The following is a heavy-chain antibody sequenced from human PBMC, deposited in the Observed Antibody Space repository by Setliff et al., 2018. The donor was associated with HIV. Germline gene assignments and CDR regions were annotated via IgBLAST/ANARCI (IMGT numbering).Heavy chain of an antibody. D-gene: IGHD1-26*01. CDR3: ARVGVYSENYFFDY. V-gene: IGHV3-15*01. Sequence: GGSLRLSCAASGFTFSNAWMSWVRQAPGKGLEWVGRIKSKTDGGTTDYAAPVKGRFTISRDDSKNTLYLQMNSLKTEDTAVYYCARVGVYSENYFFDYWGQGALVTVSS. J-gene: IGHJ4*02. CDR2: IKSKTDGGTT. CDR1: GFTFSNAW.